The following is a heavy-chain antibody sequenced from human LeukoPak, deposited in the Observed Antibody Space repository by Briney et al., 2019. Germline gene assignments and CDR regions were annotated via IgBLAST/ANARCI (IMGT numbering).Heavy chain of an antibody. CDR1: GFTFSAFW. CDR2: INSDGSST. D-gene: IGHD1-26*01. J-gene: IGHJ4*02. V-gene: IGHV3-74*01. CDR3: AKGGKWDVTPLDY. Sequence: PGGSLRLSCAASGFTFSAFWMHWVRQAPGKGLVWVSRINSDGSSTTYADSVKGRFTVSRDNAKNTLYLQMDSLRAEDTAVYYCAKGGKWDVTPLDYWGQGTLVTVSS.